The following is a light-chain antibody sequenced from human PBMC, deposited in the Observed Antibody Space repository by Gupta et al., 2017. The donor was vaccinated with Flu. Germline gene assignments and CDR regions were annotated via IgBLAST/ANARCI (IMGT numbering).Light chain of an antibody. CDR2: QDA. CDR3: QAWDGTTVV. CDR1: YLGNKY. V-gene: IGLV3-1*01. Sequence: SYDLIQLPSVSVSPGQTASISCSGDYLGNKYASWYQQKPGQSPVLVIYQDAKRPSRIPERFSGSNSGNTATLTIGETQALDEADYYCQAWDGTTVVFGGGTKLTVL. J-gene: IGLJ2*01.